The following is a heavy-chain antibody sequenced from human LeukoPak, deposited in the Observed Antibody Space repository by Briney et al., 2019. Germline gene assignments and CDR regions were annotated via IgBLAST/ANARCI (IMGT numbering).Heavy chain of an antibody. D-gene: IGHD3-22*01. CDR2: IYYSGST. V-gene: IGHV4-39*07. CDR3: ARFVREVRYDSSGYSLGDNWFDP. Sequence: PSETLSLTCTISGGSIFSSSYHWGWIRQPPGKGLEWIGSIYYSGSTYYNPSLKSRVTISVDTSKNKFSLKLSSVTAADTAVYYCARFVREVRYDSSGYSLGDNWFDPWGQGTLVTVSS. CDR1: GGSIFSSSYH. J-gene: IGHJ5*02.